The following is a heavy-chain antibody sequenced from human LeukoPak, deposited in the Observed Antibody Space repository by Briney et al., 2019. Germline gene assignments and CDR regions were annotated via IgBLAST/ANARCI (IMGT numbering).Heavy chain of an antibody. CDR3: ATAKDWNDGGSVAY. Sequence: ASVKVSCKASGYTFTSYGISWVRQAPGQGLEWMGIINAYNGNTNYAQKFQGRVTMTRDTSTSTAYMELRSLRSDDTAVYYCATAKDWNDGGSVAYWGQGTLVTASS. CDR1: GYTFTSYG. V-gene: IGHV1-18*01. J-gene: IGHJ4*02. CDR2: INAYNGNT. D-gene: IGHD1-1*01.